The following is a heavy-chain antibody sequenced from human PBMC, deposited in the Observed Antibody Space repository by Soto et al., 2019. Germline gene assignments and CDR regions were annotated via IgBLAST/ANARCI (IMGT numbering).Heavy chain of an antibody. Sequence: LRLSCAAWGFTFGNAWMSCGLQAPGKWLEWARRIKSKADGVTTDYAAPVKGRFTISRDDSKNTLYLQMNSLKTEETSMYDRTTPYGMDVGGQGTTVTVSS. J-gene: IGHJ6*02. CDR2: IKSKADGVTT. CDR1: GFTFGNAW. CDR3: TTPYGMDV. V-gene: IGHV3-15*01.